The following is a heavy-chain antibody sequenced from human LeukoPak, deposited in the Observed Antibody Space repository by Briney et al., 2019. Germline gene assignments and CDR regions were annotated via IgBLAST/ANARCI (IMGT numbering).Heavy chain of an antibody. D-gene: IGHD3-22*01. CDR2: IHTSGST. J-gene: IGHJ4*02. Sequence: SETLSLTCAVSGGSISSSYYWSWIRQPAGKGLEWIGRIHTSGSTNYSPSLKSRVTMSVDTSKNQFSLKLSSVTAADTAVYYCARDRYYYDSSARYFDYWGQGTLVTVSS. CDR3: ARDRYYYDSSARYFDY. CDR1: GGSISSSYY. V-gene: IGHV4-4*07.